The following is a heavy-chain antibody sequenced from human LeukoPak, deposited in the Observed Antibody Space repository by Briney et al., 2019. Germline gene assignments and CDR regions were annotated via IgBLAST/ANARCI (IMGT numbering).Heavy chain of an antibody. Sequence: SETLSLTCSVSGFSISRGFHWGWVRQPPGKGLEWIGCIHRSGSTYYNPSLISRVTMSVDTSKNYFSLTLRSVTAADTAVYYCTRVNWINDYWGQGALVTVSS. CDR1: GFSISRGFH. D-gene: IGHD1-1*01. J-gene: IGHJ4*02. CDR3: TRVNWINDY. V-gene: IGHV4-38-2*02. CDR2: IHRSGST.